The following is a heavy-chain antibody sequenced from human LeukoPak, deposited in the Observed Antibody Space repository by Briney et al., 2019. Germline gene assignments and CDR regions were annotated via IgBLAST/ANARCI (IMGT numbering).Heavy chain of an antibody. CDR1: GFTVSSNW. Sequence: GGSLRLSCAASGFTVSSNWMSWVRQAAGKGLEWVAKIKEDGSKKYYVASVKGRFTSSRDNANNSLYLHMNRLTAEDTAMYYCARDWVSGVPFDAFDIWGQGTMVSVSS. CDR2: IKEDGSKK. J-gene: IGHJ3*02. V-gene: IGHV3-7*03. D-gene: IGHD3-10*01. CDR3: ARDWVSGVPFDAFDI.